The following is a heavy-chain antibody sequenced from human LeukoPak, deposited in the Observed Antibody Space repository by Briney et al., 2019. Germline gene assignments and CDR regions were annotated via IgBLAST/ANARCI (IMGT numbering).Heavy chain of an antibody. CDR1: GGSISSGSYY. Sequence: SETLSLTCTVSGGSISSGSYYWSWIRQPAGKGLEWIGRIYTSGSTNYNPSLKSRVTISVDTSKNQFSLKLSSVTAADTAVYYCAREQSNFGPGLDFWGQGTLVTVSS. J-gene: IGHJ4*02. D-gene: IGHD1-1*01. V-gene: IGHV4-61*02. CDR2: IYTSGST. CDR3: AREQSNFGPGLDF.